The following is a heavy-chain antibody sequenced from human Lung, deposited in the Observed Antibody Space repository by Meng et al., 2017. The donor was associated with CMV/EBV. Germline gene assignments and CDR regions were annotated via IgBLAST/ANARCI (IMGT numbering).Heavy chain of an antibody. Sequence: SGXXLVXPTQTLTLTCTFSGFSLSPSGVGVGWIRQPPGKALEWLALIYWHDDKRYSPSLKSRLTITKDTSKNQVVLTMTNMDPVDTATYYCAHSYVHGQYYDFWSGYWSSSHFDYWXHGTXVTVSS. CDR1: GFSLSPSGVG. J-gene: IGHJ4*01. CDR3: AHSYVHGQYYDFWSGYWSSSHFDY. CDR2: IYWHDDK. D-gene: IGHD3-3*01. V-gene: IGHV2-5*01.